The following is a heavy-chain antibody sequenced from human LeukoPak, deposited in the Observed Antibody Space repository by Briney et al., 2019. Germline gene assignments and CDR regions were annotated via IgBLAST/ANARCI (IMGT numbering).Heavy chain of an antibody. CDR3: AKETGRWELE. J-gene: IGHJ4*02. Sequence: GGSLRLSCAASGFTFSRLDMHWVRQAPGKGLEWVAVIWSEGTDKYYADSVRGRFTISRDNSKNTLYLQMNSLRAEDTAVYYCAKETGRWELEWGQGTLVTVSS. CDR1: GFTFSRLD. CDR2: IWSEGTDK. D-gene: IGHD1-26*01. V-gene: IGHV3-30*02.